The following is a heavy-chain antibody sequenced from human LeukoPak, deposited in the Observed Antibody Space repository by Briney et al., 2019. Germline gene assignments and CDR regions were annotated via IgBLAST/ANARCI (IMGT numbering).Heavy chain of an antibody. D-gene: IGHD2-15*01. CDR1: GGSISSGSYY. V-gene: IGHV4-61*02. Sequence: SGTLSLTCTVSGGSISSGSYYWSWIRQPAGKGLEWIGRIYTSGSTNYNPSLKSRVTISVDTSKNQFSLKLSSVTAADTAVYYCARGGDYYYYYMDVWGKGTTVTVSS. CDR3: ARGGDYYYYYMDV. J-gene: IGHJ6*03. CDR2: IYTSGST.